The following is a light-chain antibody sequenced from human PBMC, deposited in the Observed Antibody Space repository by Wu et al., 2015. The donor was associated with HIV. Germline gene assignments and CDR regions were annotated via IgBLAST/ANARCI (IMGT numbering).Light chain of an antibody. J-gene: IGKJ1*01. CDR1: QSVSSW. CDR2: KAS. Sequence: DIQMTQSPSTLSASVGDRVTITCRASQSVSSWLAWYQQKPGKAPKLLIYKASSLQSGVPSRFSGGGSGAEFTLTISSLQPDDFATYYCQQYNSNSWTFGQGTKVEIK. CDR3: QQYNSNSWT. V-gene: IGKV1-5*03.